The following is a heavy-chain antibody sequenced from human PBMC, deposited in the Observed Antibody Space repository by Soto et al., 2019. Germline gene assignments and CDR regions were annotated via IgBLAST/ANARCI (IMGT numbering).Heavy chain of an antibody. CDR3: ARAFVTIAAPSGYFDY. CDR1: GGSISSYY. V-gene: IGHV4-59*01. Sequence: SETLSLTCTVSGGSISSYYWSWIRQPPGKGLEWIGYIYYSGSTNYNPSLKSRVTISVDTSKNQFSLKLSSVTAADTAVYYCARAFVTIAAPSGYFDYWGQGTLVTVSS. D-gene: IGHD6-13*01. J-gene: IGHJ4*02. CDR2: IYYSGST.